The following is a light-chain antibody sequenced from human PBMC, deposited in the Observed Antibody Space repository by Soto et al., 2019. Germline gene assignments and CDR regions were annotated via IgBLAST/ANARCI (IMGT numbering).Light chain of an antibody. Sequence: EIVMTQSPSTLSVSPGERASRSCGATQSVSSTLAWYQQKPGQAPRLLIYAASTRATGIPARFSGSGSGTEFTLTISSLQSEDFAVYYCQQRSNWPPTWTFAQGTKVDIK. V-gene: IGKV3-15*01. CDR1: QSVSST. CDR2: AAS. CDR3: QQRSNWPPTWT. J-gene: IGKJ1*01.